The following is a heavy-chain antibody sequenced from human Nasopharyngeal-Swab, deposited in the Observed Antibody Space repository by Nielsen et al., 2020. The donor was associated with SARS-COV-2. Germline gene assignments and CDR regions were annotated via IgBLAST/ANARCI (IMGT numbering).Heavy chain of an antibody. D-gene: IGHD6-6*01. Sequence: GESLKISCAASGFTFTTYALHWVRQAPGKGLEWVAVISHDGSRKYYADSVKGRFTISRDNSKTTLYLQMNSLRAEDTAVYYCARRGSSDPFDSWGQGTLVTVSS. CDR3: ARRGSSDPFDS. CDR1: GFTFTTYA. J-gene: IGHJ4*02. CDR2: ISHDGSRK. V-gene: IGHV3-30*04.